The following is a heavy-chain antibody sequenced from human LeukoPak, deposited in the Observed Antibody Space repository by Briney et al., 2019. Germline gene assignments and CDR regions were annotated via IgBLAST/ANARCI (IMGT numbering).Heavy chain of an antibody. CDR2: IYYSGST. V-gene: IGHV4-31*11. CDR3: AGGGSYNWFDP. Sequence: PSETLSLTCAVYGGSFSGYYWSWIRQHPGKGLEWIGYIYYSGSTYYNPSLKSRVTISVDTSKNQFSLKLSSVTAADTAVYYCAGGGSYNWFDPWGQGTLVTVSS. D-gene: IGHD1-26*01. J-gene: IGHJ5*02. CDR1: GGSFSGYY.